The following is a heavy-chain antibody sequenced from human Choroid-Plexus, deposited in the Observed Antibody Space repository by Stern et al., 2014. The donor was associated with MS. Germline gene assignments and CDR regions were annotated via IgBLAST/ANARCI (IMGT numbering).Heavy chain of an antibody. D-gene: IGHD2/OR15-2a*01. CDR1: GFTFGCCA. J-gene: IGHJ5*02. CDR2: VSYDGSNK. Sequence: QVQLVQSGGGVVQAGRPLRLSCVASGFTFGCCAIHWVRQAPGKGLAWVAGVSYDGSNKYYADSVKGRFTISRDNSQNTLYMQMSSLRPEDTAVYYCAKDRQYLTYFFDHWGQGSLVTVSS. V-gene: IGHV3-30*18. CDR3: AKDRQYLTYFFDH.